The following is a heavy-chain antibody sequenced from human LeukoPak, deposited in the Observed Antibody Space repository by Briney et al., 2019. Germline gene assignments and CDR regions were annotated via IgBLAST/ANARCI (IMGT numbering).Heavy chain of an antibody. V-gene: IGHV3-23*01. CDR1: GFTFSSNA. CDR3: ATRVGLTRYWYFDL. J-gene: IGHJ2*01. Sequence: PGGSLRLSCAASGFTFSSNAMTWVRQAPGNGLEWVSTISASGGSTYYADSVKGRFTISRDNSKNTLYLQMNSLRVEDTAVYYCATRVGLTRYWYFDLWGRGTLVTVSS. CDR2: ISASGGST.